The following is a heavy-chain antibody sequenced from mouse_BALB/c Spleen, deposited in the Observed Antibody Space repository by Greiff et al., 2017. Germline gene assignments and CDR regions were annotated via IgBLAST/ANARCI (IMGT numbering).Heavy chain of an antibody. Sequence: EVQGVESGGGLVKPGGSLKLSCAASGFTFSDYYMYWVRQTPEKRLEWVATISDGGSYTYYPDSVKGRVTISRDNAKNNLYLQMSSLKSEDTAMYYCARDSNSMDYWGQGTSVTVSS. V-gene: IGHV5-4*02. J-gene: IGHJ4*01. D-gene: IGHD2-5*01. CDR1: GFTFSDYY. CDR2: ISDGGSYT. CDR3: ARDSNSMDY.